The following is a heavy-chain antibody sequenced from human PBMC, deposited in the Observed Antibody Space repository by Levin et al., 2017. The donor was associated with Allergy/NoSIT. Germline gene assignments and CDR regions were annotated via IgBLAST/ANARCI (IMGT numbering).Heavy chain of an antibody. CDR1: GGSISSSNW. Sequence: PSETLSLTCAVSGGSISSSNWWSWVRQPPGKGLEWIGEIYHSGSTNYNPSLKSRVTISVDKSKNQFSLKLSSVTAADTAVYYCARAGTVTPNWFDPWGQGTLVTVSS. CDR3: ARAGTVTPNWFDP. CDR2: IYHSGST. J-gene: IGHJ5*02. D-gene: IGHD4-17*01. V-gene: IGHV4-4*02.